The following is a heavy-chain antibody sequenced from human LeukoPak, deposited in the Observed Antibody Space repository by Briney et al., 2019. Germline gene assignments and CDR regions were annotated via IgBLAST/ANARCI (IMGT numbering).Heavy chain of an antibody. CDR2: INSDGSST. CDR3: ARDLVATTYYYYYYMDV. D-gene: IGHD5-12*01. V-gene: IGHV3-74*01. J-gene: IGHJ6*03. CDR1: GFTFSSYW. Sequence: GGSLRLSCAASGFTFSSYWMHWVRQAPGKGLVWVSRINSDGSSTSYADSVKGRFTISRDNAKNTLYLQMNSLRAEDTAVYYCARDLVATTYYYYYYMDVWGKGTTVTVSS.